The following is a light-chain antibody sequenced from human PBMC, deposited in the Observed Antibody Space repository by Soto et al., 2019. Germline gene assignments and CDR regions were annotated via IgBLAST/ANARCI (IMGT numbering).Light chain of an antibody. V-gene: IGKV1D-12*01. CDR1: QGISNW. Sequence: MSQPPSSVSAAVGERVSMACGASQGISNWLAWYQQKPGRAPKLLIYAASSLQSGVSSRFSGSGSGTDFTLTISSLQPEDFATYYCQQGNSFPFTFGPGTKVDIK. J-gene: IGKJ3*01. CDR3: QQGNSFPFT. CDR2: AAS.